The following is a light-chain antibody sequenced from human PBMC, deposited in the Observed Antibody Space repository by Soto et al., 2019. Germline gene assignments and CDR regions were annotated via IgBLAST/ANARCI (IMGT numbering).Light chain of an antibody. CDR3: HQYNNWPLT. J-gene: IGKJ4*01. Sequence: ERVMTQAPATLSVSPGERATLSCRASQSVSSDLAWYQQKPGQGPRLLIYGAFNRATGVPARFSGSGSGTEFTLTISSLQSEDFAVYYCHQYNNWPLTFGGGTKVEIK. CDR1: QSVSSD. CDR2: GAF. V-gene: IGKV3-15*01.